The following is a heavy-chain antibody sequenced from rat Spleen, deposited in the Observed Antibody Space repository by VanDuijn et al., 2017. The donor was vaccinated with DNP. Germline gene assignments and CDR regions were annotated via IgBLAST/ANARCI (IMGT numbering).Heavy chain of an antibody. CDR3: ARGGDGIWFAY. Sequence: QIQLQQSGAELAEPGSSVKISCKSSGYIFTSNYIGWIKQTTGQGLEYIGYINTGSGGTSYKEKFKGKATLTVDKSSSTAFMQLNSLTPDDYAVYHCARGGDGIWFAYWGRGTLVTVSS. CDR2: INTGSGGT. D-gene: IGHD1-1*01. V-gene: IGHV1-43*01. CDR1: GYIFTSNY. J-gene: IGHJ3*01.